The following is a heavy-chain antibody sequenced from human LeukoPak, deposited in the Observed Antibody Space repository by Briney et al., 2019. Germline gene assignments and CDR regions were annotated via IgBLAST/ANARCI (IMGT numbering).Heavy chain of an antibody. J-gene: IGHJ4*02. CDR1: GDSISSYY. V-gene: IGHV4-59*08. Sequence: SETLSLTCTVSGDSISSYYWSWIRQSPGKALEWIGHIYYSGSTDYNPSLKSRVTISVDTSKNQFSLKLSSVTAADTAVYHCARQSGRNLLDYWGQGTLVTVSS. D-gene: IGHD1-26*01. CDR2: IYYSGST. CDR3: ARQSGRNLLDY.